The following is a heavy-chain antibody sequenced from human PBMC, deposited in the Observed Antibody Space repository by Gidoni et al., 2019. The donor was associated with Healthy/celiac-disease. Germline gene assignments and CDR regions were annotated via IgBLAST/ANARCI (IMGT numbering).Heavy chain of an antibody. D-gene: IGHD2-15*01. V-gene: IGHV3-11*01. CDR3: ARDAYCSGGSCYPNQRGAEYFQH. CDR2: IVSSGSTI. Sequence: QVQLVESGGGLVKPGGSLSLSCAASGCTLSDYYMSWIRQAPGKGREWVSYIVSSGSTIYYADSLKGRFTISRDNAKNSLYLQMNSLRAEDTAVYYCARDAYCSGGSCYPNQRGAEYFQHWGQGTLVTVSS. J-gene: IGHJ1*01. CDR1: GCTLSDYY.